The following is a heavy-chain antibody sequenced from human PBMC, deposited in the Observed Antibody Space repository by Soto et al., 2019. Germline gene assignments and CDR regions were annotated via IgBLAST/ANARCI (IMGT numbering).Heavy chain of an antibody. CDR1: GGSFSGYY. V-gene: IGHV4-34*01. D-gene: IGHD3-10*01. Sequence: QVQLQQWGAGLLKPSETLSLTCAVYGGSFSGYYWSWIRQPPGKGLEWIGEINHSGSTNCNPSLKSRVTISVDTSKNKFSLKLSSVTAADTAVYYCAKGLAIWFGGKGTTRFNYWCQGTLVTVSS. CDR2: INHSGST. J-gene: IGHJ4*02. CDR3: AKGLAIWFGGKGTTRFNY.